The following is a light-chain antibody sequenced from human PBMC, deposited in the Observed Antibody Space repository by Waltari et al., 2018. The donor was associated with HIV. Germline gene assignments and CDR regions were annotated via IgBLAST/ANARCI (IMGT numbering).Light chain of an antibody. CDR3: QQYKNFPIT. Sequence: AILLTQSPSSLSASLGDRVTLTCRASQAISNSLAWYQQKTGSPPKLLISDASTLDRGVPSRFSGSGSETHFTLTINGLRAEDFATYYCQQYKNFPITFGQGTRLEIK. CDR2: DAS. CDR1: QAISNS. V-gene: IGKV1D-13*01. J-gene: IGKJ5*01.